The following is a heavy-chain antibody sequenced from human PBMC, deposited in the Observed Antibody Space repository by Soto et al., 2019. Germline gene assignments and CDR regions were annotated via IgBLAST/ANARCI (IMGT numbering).Heavy chain of an antibody. Sequence: LRLSCAASGFTFSSYGMHWVRQAPGKGLEWVAVISYDGSNKYYADSVKGRFTISRDNSKNTLYLQMNSLRAEDTAVYYCAKSVIRSVQGHYYDSSGYYPLADYWGQGTLVTVSS. J-gene: IGHJ4*02. CDR3: AKSVIRSVQGHYYDSSGYYPLADY. V-gene: IGHV3-30*18. D-gene: IGHD3-22*01. CDR2: ISYDGSNK. CDR1: GFTFSSYG.